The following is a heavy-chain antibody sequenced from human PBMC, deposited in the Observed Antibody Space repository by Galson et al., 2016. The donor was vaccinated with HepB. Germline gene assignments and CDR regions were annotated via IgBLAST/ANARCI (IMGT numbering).Heavy chain of an antibody. J-gene: IGHJ6*02. D-gene: IGHD2-2*01. CDR2: ISATGMYI. Sequence: SLRLSCAASGFTFSSYAVSWVRQAPGKGLEWVASISATGMYIYYADSVTGRFTISRDNAGNSVTLQMSSLRVGDTAIYYCAKTNQPVAVPAGTGLGLDVWGQGTTVTVSS. CDR1: GFTFSSYA. V-gene: IGHV3-23*01. CDR3: AKTNQPVAVPAGTGLGLDV.